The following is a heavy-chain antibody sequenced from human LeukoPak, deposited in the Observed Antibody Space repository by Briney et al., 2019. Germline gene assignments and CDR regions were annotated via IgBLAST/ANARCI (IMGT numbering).Heavy chain of an antibody. Sequence: GASVKVSCKASGYTFTSYGISWVRQAPGQGLEWMGWISAYNGNTNYAQKLQGRVTMTTDTSTSTAYMELRSLRSDDTAVYYCARDGRYYDSSGYYSLDANYYTGMDVWAQGTTVTVSS. CDR3: ARDGRYYDSSGYYSLDANYYTGMDV. CDR2: ISAYNGNT. V-gene: IGHV1-18*01. D-gene: IGHD3-22*01. CDR1: GYTFTSYG. J-gene: IGHJ6*02.